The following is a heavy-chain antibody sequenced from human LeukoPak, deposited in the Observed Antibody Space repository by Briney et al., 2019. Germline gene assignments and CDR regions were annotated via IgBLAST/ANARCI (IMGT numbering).Heavy chain of an antibody. CDR2: ISYDGSNK. V-gene: IGHV3-30*03. Sequence: PGGSLRLSCAASEFTFSSYGMHWVRQAPGKGLEWVAVISYDGSNKYYADSVKGRFTISRDNSKNTLYLQMNSLRAEDTAVYYCARDRARYGSGSYPPNLGYWGQGTLVTVSS. CDR3: ARDRARYGSGSYPPNLGY. D-gene: IGHD3-10*01. CDR1: EFTFSSYG. J-gene: IGHJ4*02.